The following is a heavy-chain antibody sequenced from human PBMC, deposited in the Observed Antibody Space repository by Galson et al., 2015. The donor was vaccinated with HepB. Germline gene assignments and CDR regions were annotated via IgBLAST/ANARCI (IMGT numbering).Heavy chain of an antibody. D-gene: IGHD6-13*01. CDR2: ISAYNGNT. J-gene: IGHJ2*01. V-gene: IGHV1-18*01. Sequence: SVKVSCKASGYTFTSYGISWVRQAPGQGLEWMGWISAYNGNTNYAQKLQGRVTMTTDTSTSTAYMELRSLRSDDTAVYYCAREGVGVPLGQLGYFDLWGRGTLVTVSS. CDR3: AREGVGVPLGQLGYFDL. CDR1: GYTFTSYG.